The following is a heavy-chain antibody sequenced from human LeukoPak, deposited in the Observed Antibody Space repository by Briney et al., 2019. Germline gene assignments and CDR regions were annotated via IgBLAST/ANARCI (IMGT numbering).Heavy chain of an antibody. Sequence: SETLSLTCTVSGGSISSYYWSWIRQPAGKGLEWIGRIYTSGSTNYNPSLKSRVTMSVDTSKNQFSLKLSSVTAADTAVYYCAGDSRDIVATIVAFDIWGQGTMVTVSS. D-gene: IGHD5-12*01. CDR3: AGDSRDIVATIVAFDI. V-gene: IGHV4-4*07. J-gene: IGHJ3*02. CDR2: IYTSGST. CDR1: GGSISSYY.